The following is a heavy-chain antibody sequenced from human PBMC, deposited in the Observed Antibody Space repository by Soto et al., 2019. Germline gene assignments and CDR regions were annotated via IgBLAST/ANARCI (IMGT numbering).Heavy chain of an antibody. Sequence: QVQLVESGGGVVQPGMTLRLSCTASGFTFSSHGMHWVRQAPGKGLEWVAVVSFDGTNKNYADSVRGRFTISRDNSTNTLYLQMSSLRAEDTAVYYCANGDSSGFEYFQSWGQGTLVTVSS. D-gene: IGHD3-22*01. V-gene: IGHV3-30*18. J-gene: IGHJ1*01. CDR2: VSFDGTNK. CDR3: ANGDSSGFEYFQS. CDR1: GFTFSSHG.